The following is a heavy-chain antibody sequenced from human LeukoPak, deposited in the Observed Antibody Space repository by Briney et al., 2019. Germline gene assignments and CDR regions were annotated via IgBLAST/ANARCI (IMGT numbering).Heavy chain of an antibody. V-gene: IGHV3-7*01. CDR3: ARAQRADVVVVVTATYYYFAMDV. D-gene: IGHD2-15*01. CDR1: GFTFSSYA. J-gene: IGHJ6*02. Sequence: GGSLRLSCAASGFTFSSYAMHWVRQAPGQGLEWVASIKEDGGEKYYVDSVKGRFTISRDNAKNSLYLQMNSLRAEDTAVYYCARAQRADVVVVVTATYYYFAMDVWGPGTTVTVSS. CDR2: IKEDGGEK.